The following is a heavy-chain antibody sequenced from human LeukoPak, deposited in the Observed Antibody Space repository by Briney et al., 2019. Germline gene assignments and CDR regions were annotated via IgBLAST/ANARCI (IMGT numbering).Heavy chain of an antibody. CDR2: INPYTGGT. V-gene: IGHV1-2*02. CDR3: AITYYYGSGTNGAFDI. J-gene: IGHJ3*02. D-gene: IGHD3-10*01. CDR1: GYTFTDYY. Sequence: ASVKVSCKASGYTFTDYYMHWVRQAPGQGLEWMGWINPYTGGTNYAQKFQGRVTMTRDTSISTAYMDLSRLKSDDTAICYCAITYYYGSGTNGAFDIWAKGQWSPSLQ.